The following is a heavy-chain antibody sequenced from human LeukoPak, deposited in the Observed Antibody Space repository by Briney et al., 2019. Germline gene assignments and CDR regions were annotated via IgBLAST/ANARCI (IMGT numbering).Heavy chain of an antibody. CDR1: GFTFSSYG. J-gene: IGHJ4*02. D-gene: IGHD1-26*01. V-gene: IGHV3-48*01. Sequence: GRSLRLSCAASGFTFSSYGMHWVRQAPGKGLECISYISSSSSTIYYADSVKGRFAISRDNAKNSLYLQMNSLRAEDTAVYYCAREVIRGSYYIDSWGQGTLVTVSS. CDR2: ISSSSSTI. CDR3: AREVIRGSYYIDS.